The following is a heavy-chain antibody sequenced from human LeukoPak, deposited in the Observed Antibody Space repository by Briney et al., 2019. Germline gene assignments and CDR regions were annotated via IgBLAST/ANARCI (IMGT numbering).Heavy chain of an antibody. V-gene: IGHV4-59*08. Sequence: SEALSLTCTVSGGSISTYYWSWIRQPPGKGLEWIGYIHYSGTTNYNPSLKNRVTISLDTSKNQFSLNLSSVTAADTAVYYCARMGGYSGYATHWGQGTLVTVSS. CDR3: ARMGGYSGYATH. CDR1: GGSISTYY. D-gene: IGHD5-12*01. CDR2: IHYSGTT. J-gene: IGHJ4*02.